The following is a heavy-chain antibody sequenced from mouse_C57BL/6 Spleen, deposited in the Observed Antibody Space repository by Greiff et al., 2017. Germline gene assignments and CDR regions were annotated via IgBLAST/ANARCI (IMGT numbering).Heavy chain of an antibody. CDR2: IYPGSGNT. V-gene: IGHV1-66*01. CDR1: GYSFTSYY. Sequence: QVQLQQSGPELVKPGASVKISCKASGYSFTSYYIHWVKQRPGQGLEWIGWIYPGSGNTKYNEKFKGKATLTADTSSSTAYMQLSSLTSEDSAVYYGAREGDLNYFDYGGKGTTLTVSS. J-gene: IGHJ2*01. CDR3: AREGDLNYFDY.